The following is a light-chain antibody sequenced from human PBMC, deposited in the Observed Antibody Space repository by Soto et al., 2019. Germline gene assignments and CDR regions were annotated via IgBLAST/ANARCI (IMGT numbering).Light chain of an antibody. CDR3: QQYGSSRWI. J-gene: IGKJ1*01. CDR2: GAS. CDR1: QTIRSNY. Sequence: ETVLTQSPGTLSLSPGERATLSCRASQTIRSNYLAWYRQTPGQAPRLLIYGASHRATGIADRFSGSGSGTDFTLIISSLELEDVALYYCQQYGSSRWIVGQGNKVEIK. V-gene: IGKV3-20*01.